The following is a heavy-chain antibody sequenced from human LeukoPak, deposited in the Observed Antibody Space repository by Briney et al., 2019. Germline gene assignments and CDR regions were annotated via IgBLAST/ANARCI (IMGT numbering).Heavy chain of an antibody. CDR2: ICGSGGST. CDR3: AKDTTWAPDSSGYYVVDY. V-gene: IGHV3-23*01. D-gene: IGHD3-22*01. J-gene: IGHJ4*02. CDR1: GFTFSCSA. Sequence: GGSLRLSCAAPGFTFSCSAMSWVRQAPGKGLEWVSAICGSGGSTYYADPVKGRFTISRDISKNTLYLQMNSLRAEDTAVYNCAKDTTWAPDSSGYYVVDYWGQGTLVTVSS.